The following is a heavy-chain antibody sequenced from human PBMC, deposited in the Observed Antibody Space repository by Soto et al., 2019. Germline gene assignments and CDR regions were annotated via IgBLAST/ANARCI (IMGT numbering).Heavy chain of an antibody. CDR2: ISHEGARK. CDR3: AKRQGQAWSRDYFYDYGMDV. J-gene: IGHJ6*02. CDR1: GFTFESYG. V-gene: IGHV3-30*18. Sequence: QGQLVESGGGVVQPGRSLTLSCRASGFTFESYGMHWVRQAPGTGLDWVAVISHEGARKNYADSVKGRFIVSRDNAKDTLYLQLNRLTSEDTGVYYGAKRQGQAWSRDYFYDYGMDVWGRGTTVTVSS. D-gene: IGHD3-22*01.